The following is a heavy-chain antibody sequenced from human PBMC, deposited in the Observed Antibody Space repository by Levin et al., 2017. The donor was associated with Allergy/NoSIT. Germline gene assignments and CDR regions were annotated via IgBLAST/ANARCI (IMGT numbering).Heavy chain of an antibody. V-gene: IGHV4-34*01. CDR2: INDSGST. Sequence: TTSETLSLTCAVYGGSFSGYYWSWIRQPPEKGLEWIGEINDSGSTNYNPSLKSRVTMSVDTSKNQFSLKLSSVTAADTAVYYCARGKKLRFLEWLYRFDYWGQGALVTVSS. J-gene: IGHJ4*02. CDR3: ARGKKLRFLEWLYRFDY. D-gene: IGHD3-3*01. CDR1: GGSFSGYY.